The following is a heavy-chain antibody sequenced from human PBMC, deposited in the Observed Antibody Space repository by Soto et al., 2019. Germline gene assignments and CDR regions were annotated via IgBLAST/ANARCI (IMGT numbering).Heavy chain of an antibody. Sequence: SETLSLTCTVSGGSISSGGYYWSWIRQHPGTGLEWIGHISYSGSTYYNPSLKSRLTLSVDTSKNQFSLRLTPVTAADTAIYYCVRESRESRYFDLWGRGTLVTVS. CDR2: ISYSGST. V-gene: IGHV4-30-4*01. J-gene: IGHJ2*01. CDR3: VRESRESRYFDL. CDR1: GGSISSGGYY. D-gene: IGHD3-10*01.